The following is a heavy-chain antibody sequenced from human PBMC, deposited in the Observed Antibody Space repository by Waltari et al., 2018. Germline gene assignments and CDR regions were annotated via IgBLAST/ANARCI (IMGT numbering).Heavy chain of an antibody. J-gene: IGHJ2*01. Sequence: QEHLQQWGAGLLKPSETLSLTCAVYGGSFSEYYWNWIRQPPGKGLEWLGEINHIGTTNYNPSLKSRVVTSIDIWKNQFSLFLMSVTAGDTAVYYCVRGGRRKFFDLWGRGTLVTVSS. CDR3: VRGGRRKFFDL. CDR2: INHIGTT. V-gene: IGHV4-34*02. CDR1: GGSFSEYY.